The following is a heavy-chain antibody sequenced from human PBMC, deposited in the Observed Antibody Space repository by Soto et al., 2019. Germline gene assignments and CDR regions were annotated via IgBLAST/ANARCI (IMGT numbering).Heavy chain of an antibody. CDR2: INHSGST. V-gene: IGHV4-34*01. CDR1: GGSFSGYY. D-gene: IGHD6-13*01. Sequence: SETLSLTCAVYGGSFSGYYWSWIRQPPGKGLEWIGEINHSGSTNYNPSLKSRVTISVDTSKNQFSLKLSSVAAADTAVYYCARVYSSTLYHYYYMDVWGKGTTVTVAS. J-gene: IGHJ6*03. CDR3: ARVYSSTLYHYYYMDV.